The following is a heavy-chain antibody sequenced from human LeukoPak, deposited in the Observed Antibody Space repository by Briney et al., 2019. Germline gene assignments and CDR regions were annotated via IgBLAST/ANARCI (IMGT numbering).Heavy chain of an antibody. CDR2: IYQSGTT. Sequence: SETLSLTCTVSGGSVSRGGHYWSWIRQPPGKGLEWIGYIYQSGTTNCNPSLKSRVTLSVDKSKNQFSLKLSSVTAADTAVYCCARDWAAMVYLDSWGQGTLVTVSS. CDR1: GGSVSRGGHY. V-gene: IGHV4-61*08. J-gene: IGHJ4*02. D-gene: IGHD5-18*01. CDR3: ARDWAAMVYLDS.